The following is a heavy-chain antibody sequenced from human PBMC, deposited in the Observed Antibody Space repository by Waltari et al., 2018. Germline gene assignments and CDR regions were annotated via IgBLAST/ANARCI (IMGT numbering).Heavy chain of an antibody. CDR2: IVVGSGNT. Sequence: QMQLVQSGPEVKKPGTSVKVSCKASGFTFTSSAMQWGRLASGQRLEWIGWIVVGSGNTNYAQKFQERVTITRDMSTSTAYMELSSLRSEDTAVYYCAAVLLQNSSGWYSDYWGQGTLVTVSS. CDR3: AAVLLQNSSGWYSDY. J-gene: IGHJ4*02. CDR1: GFTFTSSA. V-gene: IGHV1-58*02. D-gene: IGHD6-19*01.